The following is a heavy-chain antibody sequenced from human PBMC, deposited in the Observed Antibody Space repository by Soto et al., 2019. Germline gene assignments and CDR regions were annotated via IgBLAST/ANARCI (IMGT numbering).Heavy chain of an antibody. CDR2: ISYDGSNK. V-gene: IGHV3-30*18. J-gene: IGHJ6*02. Sequence: PGGSLRLPCAASGFTFSSYGMHWVRQAPGKGLEWVAVISYDGSNKYYADSVKGRFTISRDNSKNTLFLQMNSLRAEDTAIYYCAKVLFGGKSGPNYCMDVWGQGTLVTSSS. CDR1: GFTFSSYG. CDR3: AKVLFGGKSGPNYCMDV. D-gene: IGHD1-26*01.